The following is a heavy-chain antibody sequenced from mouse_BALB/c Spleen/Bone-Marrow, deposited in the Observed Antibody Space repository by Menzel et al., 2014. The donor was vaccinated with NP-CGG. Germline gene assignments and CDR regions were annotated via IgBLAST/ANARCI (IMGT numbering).Heavy chain of an antibody. D-gene: IGHD2-3*01. CDR3: ARGRGWYLDY. CDR1: GYAISSYW. V-gene: IGHV1-80*01. J-gene: IGHJ2*01. CDR2: IYPGDGDT. Sequence: VKLMESGAELVRPGSSVKISCKASGYAISSYWMNWVKQRPGQGLEWIGQIYPGDGDTNYNGKFKGKATLTADKSSSTAYMQISSLTSEDSAVYSCARGRGWYLDYWGQGTTLTVSS.